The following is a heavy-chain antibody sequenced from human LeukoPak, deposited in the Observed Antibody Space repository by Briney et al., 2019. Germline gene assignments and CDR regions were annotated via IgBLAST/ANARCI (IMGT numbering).Heavy chain of an antibody. D-gene: IGHD3-9*01. J-gene: IGHJ4*02. Sequence: GGSLRLSCAASGFTSSSYGMHWVRQAPGKGLEWVAFIRYDGSNKYYADSVKGRFTISRDNSKNTLYLQMNSLRAEDTAVYYCAKDGSSRYYDILTGYYSSYFDYWGQGTLVTVSS. CDR2: IRYDGSNK. CDR1: GFTSSSYG. CDR3: AKDGSSRYYDILTGYYSSYFDY. V-gene: IGHV3-30*02.